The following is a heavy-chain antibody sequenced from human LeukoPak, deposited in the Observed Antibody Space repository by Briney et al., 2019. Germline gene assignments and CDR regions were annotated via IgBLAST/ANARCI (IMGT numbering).Heavy chain of an antibody. D-gene: IGHD6-19*01. CDR2: INSDGSST. CDR1: GFTFSSYW. CDR3: ARGSDSSGWCPSFDY. J-gene: IGHJ4*02. V-gene: IGHV3-74*01. Sequence: PGGSLRLSCAASGFTFSSYWMHWVRQAPGRGLVWVSRINSDGSSTSYADSVKGRFTISRDNAKNALYLQMNSLRAEDTAVYYCARGSDSSGWCPSFDYWGQGTLVTVSS.